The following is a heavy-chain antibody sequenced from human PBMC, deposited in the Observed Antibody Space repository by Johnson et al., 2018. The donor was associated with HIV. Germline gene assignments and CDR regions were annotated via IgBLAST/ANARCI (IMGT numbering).Heavy chain of an antibody. D-gene: IGHD6-19*01. V-gene: IGHV3-30*04. J-gene: IGHJ3*02. CDR3: ARVHPISSGWYIGAFDI. CDR1: GFTFSSYA. CDR2: ISYDGSDK. Sequence: QVQLVESGGGVVRPGGSLRLSCAASGFTFSSYAMHWVRQAPGKGLDWVAVISYDGSDKDYADSVKGRFTISRDSSKNTLYLQMNSLRVEDTAVYYCARVHPISSGWYIGAFDIWGQGTMVTVSS.